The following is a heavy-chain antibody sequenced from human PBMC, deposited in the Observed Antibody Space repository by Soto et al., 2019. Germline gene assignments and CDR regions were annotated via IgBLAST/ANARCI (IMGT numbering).Heavy chain of an antibody. V-gene: IGHV2-5*02. CDR3: AHRNRGGWFDP. D-gene: IGHD3-10*01. Sequence: QITLKESGPTLVKPTQTLTLTCTFSGFSLSTSGEAVGWIRQPPGKALEWLALIYWDDDKRYSPSLKSRLTITKDTSKNQMVPTMTNMDPVDTATYYCAHRNRGGWFDPWGQGTLVTVSS. J-gene: IGHJ5*02. CDR2: IYWDDDK. CDR1: GFSLSTSGEA.